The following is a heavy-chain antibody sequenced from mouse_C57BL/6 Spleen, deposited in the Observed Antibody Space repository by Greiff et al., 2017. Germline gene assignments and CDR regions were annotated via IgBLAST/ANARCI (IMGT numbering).Heavy chain of an antibody. D-gene: IGHD1-1*01. J-gene: IGHJ4*01. Sequence: VQGVESGAELARPGASVKLSCKASGYTFTSYGISWVKQRTGQGLEWIGEIYPRSGNTYYNEKFKGKATLTADKSSSTAYMELRSLTSEDSAVYFCASITTVVGHGAMDYWGQGTSVTVSS. CDR2: IYPRSGNT. CDR3: ASITTVVGHGAMDY. V-gene: IGHV1-81*01. CDR1: GYTFTSYG.